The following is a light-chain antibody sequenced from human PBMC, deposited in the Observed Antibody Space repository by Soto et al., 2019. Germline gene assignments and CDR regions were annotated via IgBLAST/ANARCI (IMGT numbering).Light chain of an antibody. J-gene: IGKJ2*01. CDR3: QHFNDWPFT. CDR2: GAS. Sequence: EIVMTQSPATLSVSLGERAILSCRASQSIGSNLIWYQQKPGQAPRPLINGASSRATGIPARFSGDGSGTEFTLTISSLQSEDFAVYYCQHFNDWPFTFGQGTKLEIK. CDR1: QSIGSN. V-gene: IGKV3-15*01.